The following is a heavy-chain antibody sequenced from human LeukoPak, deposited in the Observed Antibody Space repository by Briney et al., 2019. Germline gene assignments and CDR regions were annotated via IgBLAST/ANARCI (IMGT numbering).Heavy chain of an antibody. Sequence: GGSLRLSCAASGFTFSSYWMSWVRQAPGKGLEWVANIKQDGSEKYYVDSVKGRFTISRDNAKNSLYLQMNSLRAEDTAVYYCATPGYCSSTSCPSPYYYYGMDVWGQGTTVTVSS. CDR1: GFTFSSYW. CDR3: ATPGYCSSTSCPSPYYYYGMDV. V-gene: IGHV3-7*01. CDR2: IKQDGSEK. J-gene: IGHJ6*02. D-gene: IGHD2-2*01.